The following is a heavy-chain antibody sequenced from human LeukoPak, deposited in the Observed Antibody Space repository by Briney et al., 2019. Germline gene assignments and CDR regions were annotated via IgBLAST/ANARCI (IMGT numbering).Heavy chain of an antibody. CDR3: AKGSSGYFVDL. CDR2: ISNDGGGT. J-gene: IGHJ5*02. D-gene: IGHD3-22*01. CDR1: GFIFNNYG. Sequence: PGGSLRLSCAASGFIFNNYGLIWVRQAPGNGLEWVSAISNDGGGTMYADFVKGRFTISRDNSKNTLFLQMNSLRAEDTALYYCAKGSSGYFVDLWGQGTLVTVSS. V-gene: IGHV3-23*01.